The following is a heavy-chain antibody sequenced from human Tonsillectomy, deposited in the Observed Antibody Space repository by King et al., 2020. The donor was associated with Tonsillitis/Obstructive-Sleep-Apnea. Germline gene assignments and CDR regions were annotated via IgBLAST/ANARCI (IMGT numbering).Heavy chain of an antibody. D-gene: IGHD2-2*01. CDR3: ARDDVVGRYIDY. Sequence: QLVQSGAEVKKPGASVKVSCKASGYTFTRYYIHWVRQVPGQGLEWMGIINPSDGTTSYAQNFQGRVSVTRDTSTSTVYMDLSSLRSEDTAVYYCARDDVVGRYIDYWGQGPLVTVSS. V-gene: IGHV1-46*01. J-gene: IGHJ4*02. CDR1: GYTFTRYY. CDR2: INPSDGTT.